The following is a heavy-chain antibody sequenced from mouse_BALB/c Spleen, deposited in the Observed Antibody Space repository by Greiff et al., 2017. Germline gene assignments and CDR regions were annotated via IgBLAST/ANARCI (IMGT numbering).Heavy chain of an antibody. D-gene: IGHD2-1*01. CDR2: ISYSGST. J-gene: IGHJ4*01. CDR1: GDSITSGY. V-gene: IGHV3-8*02. Sequence: EVKLVESGPSLVKPSQTLSLTCSVTGDSITSGYWNWIRKFPGNKLEYMGYISYSGSTYYNPSLKSRISITRDTSKNQYYLQLNSVTTEDTATYYCARSLYGNYVYYAMDYWGQGTSVTVSS. CDR3: ARSLYGNYVYYAMDY.